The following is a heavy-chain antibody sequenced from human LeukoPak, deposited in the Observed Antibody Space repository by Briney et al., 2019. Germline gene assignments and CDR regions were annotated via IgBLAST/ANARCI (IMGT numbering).Heavy chain of an antibody. CDR1: GFTFSSYS. CDR2: FSSSSSSR. J-gene: IGHJ4*02. D-gene: IGHD1-26*01. Sequence: GCSLILSWAASGFTFSSYSMNWVRQAAGKLLELVSSFSSSSSSRYYADSVKRRFTISSDNANNALYLQMNSLRAEATAVYYCARRAAAYSGSHWGQGTLVTVYS. V-gene: IGHV3-21*04. CDR3: ARRAAAYSGSH.